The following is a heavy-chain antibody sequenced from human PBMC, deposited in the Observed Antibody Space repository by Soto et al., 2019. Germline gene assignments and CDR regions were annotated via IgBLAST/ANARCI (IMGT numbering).Heavy chain of an antibody. CDR3: ARDAKSVETTGGFDY. CDR2: IWFDGSNK. D-gene: IGHD1-26*01. CDR1: GSIFSSYG. J-gene: IGHJ4*02. Sequence: GGSLRLSCAASGSIFSSYGMHWVRQAPGKGLEWVAGIWFDGSNKYYADSVKGRFTISRDNSRNTLYLQMNGLRAEDTAVYYCARDAKSVETTGGFDYWGQGTLVTVSS. V-gene: IGHV3-33*01.